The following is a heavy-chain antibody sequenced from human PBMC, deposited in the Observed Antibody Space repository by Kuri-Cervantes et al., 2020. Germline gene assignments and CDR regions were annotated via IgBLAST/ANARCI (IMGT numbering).Heavy chain of an antibody. CDR3: ASDSEEQQLVEGDYYYYMDV. CDR1: GGTFSSYA. J-gene: IGHJ6*03. V-gene: IGHV1-69*05. Sequence: SVKVSCKASGGTFSSYAISWVRQAPGQGLEWMGGIIPIFGTANYAQKFRGRVTITTDESTSTAYMELSSLRSEDTAVYYCASDSEEQQLVEGDYYYYMDVWGKGTTVTVSS. CDR2: IIPIFGTA. D-gene: IGHD6-13*01.